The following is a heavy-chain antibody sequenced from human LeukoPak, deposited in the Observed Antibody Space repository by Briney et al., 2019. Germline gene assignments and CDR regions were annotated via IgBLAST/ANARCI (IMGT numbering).Heavy chain of an antibody. J-gene: IGHJ3*02. CDR2: IYYSGST. CDR3: AGGSSWDFDI. CDR1: GGSISSSSYY. D-gene: IGHD6-13*01. Sequence: SETLSLTCTVSGGSISSSSYYWSWIRQPPGKGLEWIGYIYYSGSTNYNPSLKSRVTISVDTSKNQFSLKLSSVTAADTAVYYCAGGSSWDFDIWGQGTMVTVSS. V-gene: IGHV4-61*01.